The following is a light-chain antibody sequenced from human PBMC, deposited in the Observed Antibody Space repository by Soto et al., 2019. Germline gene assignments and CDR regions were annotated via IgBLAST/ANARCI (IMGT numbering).Light chain of an antibody. V-gene: IGLV2-14*03. J-gene: IGLJ2*01. CDR2: DVN. CDR1: SSDIGAYNF. Sequence: QSVLPQPASVSGSPGQSITISCTGTSSDIGAYNFVSWYHQHPGKAPKLMLYDVNIRPSGVSNRFSGSKSGNTASLTISGLQADDEADYYCTSWTTSTTMIFGGGTKLTVL. CDR3: TSWTTSTTMI.